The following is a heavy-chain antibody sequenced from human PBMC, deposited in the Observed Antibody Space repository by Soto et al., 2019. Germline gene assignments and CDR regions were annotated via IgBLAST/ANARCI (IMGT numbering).Heavy chain of an antibody. CDR2: INHSGST. V-gene: IGHV4-34*01. CDR3: ARGLSINYYDSSGYSDY. D-gene: IGHD3-22*01. CDR1: EASFNGYD. Sequence: SGTLSLGHSSCEASFNGYDWSVILQNPGMGLEWIGEINHSGSTNYNPSLKSRVTISVDTSKNQFSLKLSSVTAADTAVYYCARGLSINYYDSSGYSDYWGQGTLVTVSS. J-gene: IGHJ4*02.